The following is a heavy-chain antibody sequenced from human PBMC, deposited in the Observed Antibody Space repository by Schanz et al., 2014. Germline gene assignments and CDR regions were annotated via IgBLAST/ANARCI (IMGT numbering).Heavy chain of an antibody. CDR3: ARVLGGDEGLDQ. CDR2: IKQDGSAK. J-gene: IGHJ4*02. D-gene: IGHD4-17*01. V-gene: IGHV3-7*01. CDR1: GFTFSRSW. Sequence: EVQLVESGGGLVQPGGSLRLCCVASGFTFSRSWMTWVRQAPGKGLEWVANIKQDGSAKNYVDSVKGRFTISRDNPKNSLCLQMNSLRAEDTALYYCARVLGGDEGLDQWGQGTLVTVSS.